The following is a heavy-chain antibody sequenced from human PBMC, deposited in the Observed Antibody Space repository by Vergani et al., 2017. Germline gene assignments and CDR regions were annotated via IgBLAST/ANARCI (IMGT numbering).Heavy chain of an antibody. J-gene: IGHJ6*02. CDR3: AKARRPTSIAAAPDV. V-gene: IGHV3-9*03. Sequence: EVHLLESGGGLIQPGGSLRISCAASGFTFDNYAMTWVRQAPGKGLQWVSGISWNSGSIGYADSVKGRFTISRDNAKNSLYLQMNSLRAEDMALYYCAKARRPTSIAAAPDVWGQGTTVTVSS. CDR1: GFTFDNYA. D-gene: IGHD6-13*01. CDR2: ISWNSGSI.